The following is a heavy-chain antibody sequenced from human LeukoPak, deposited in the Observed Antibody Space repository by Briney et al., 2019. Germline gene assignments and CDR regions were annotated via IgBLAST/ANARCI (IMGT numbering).Heavy chain of an antibody. V-gene: IGHV4-34*01. J-gene: IGHJ6*03. Sequence: SETLSLTCAVYGGSFSGYYWSWIRQPPGKGLEWIGEINHSGCTNYNPSLKSRVTISVDTSKNQFSLKLSSVTAADTAVYYCARGPRRYYHYYMDVWGKGTTVTVSS. CDR1: GGSFSGYY. CDR2: INHSGCT. CDR3: ARGPRRYYHYYMDV.